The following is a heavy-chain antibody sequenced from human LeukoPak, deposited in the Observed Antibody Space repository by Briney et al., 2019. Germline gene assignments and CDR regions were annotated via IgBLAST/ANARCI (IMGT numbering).Heavy chain of an antibody. Sequence: ASVTVSCTASGYTFTSYAMHWVRQAPGQRLEWMGWINAGNGNTKYSQKFQGRVTITRDTSANTAYMELSSLTSEDTAVYYCARGSYYYGSGSFMGSDYWGQGTLVTVSS. CDR3: ARGSYYYGSGSFMGSDY. D-gene: IGHD3-10*01. CDR1: GYTFTSYA. J-gene: IGHJ4*02. CDR2: INAGNGNT. V-gene: IGHV1-3*01.